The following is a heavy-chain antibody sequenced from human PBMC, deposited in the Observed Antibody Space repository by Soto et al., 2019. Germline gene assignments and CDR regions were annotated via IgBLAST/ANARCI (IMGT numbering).Heavy chain of an antibody. D-gene: IGHD6-6*01. V-gene: IGHV3-53*01. CDR2: IYSGGST. CDR1: GFTVSSNY. CDR3: ATRYSSSLIDY. J-gene: IGHJ4*02. Sequence: PRGSLRLSCAASGFTVSSNYMSWVRQAPGKGLEWVSVIYSGGSTYYADSVKGRFTISRDNSKNTLYLQMNSLRAEDTAVYYCATRYSSSLIDYWGQGTLVTVSS.